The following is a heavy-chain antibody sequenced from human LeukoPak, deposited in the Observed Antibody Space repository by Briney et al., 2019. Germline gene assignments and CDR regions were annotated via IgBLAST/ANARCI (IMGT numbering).Heavy chain of an antibody. CDR1: GFTFSSYG. D-gene: IGHD6-19*01. V-gene: IGHV3-30*03. Sequence: PGGSLRLSCAASGFTFSSYGMHWVRQAPGKGLEWVAVISYDGSNKYYADSVKGRFTISRDNSKNTLYLQMNSLRAEDTAVYYCARDAGQWLINNWFDPWGQGTLVTVSS. J-gene: IGHJ5*02. CDR2: ISYDGSNK. CDR3: ARDAGQWLINNWFDP.